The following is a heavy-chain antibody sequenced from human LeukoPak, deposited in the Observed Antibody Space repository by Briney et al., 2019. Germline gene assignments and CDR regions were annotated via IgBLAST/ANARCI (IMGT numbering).Heavy chain of an antibody. CDR1: GFTFSSYG. CDR3: ARGVATIGYYFGY. D-gene: IGHD5-12*01. V-gene: IGHV3-30*03. Sequence: GGSLRLSCAASGFTFSSYGMHWVRQAPGKGLEWVAVISYDGSNKYYADSVKGRFTISRDNSKNTLYLQMNSLRAEDTAVYYCARGVATIGYYFGYWGQGTLVTGSS. CDR2: ISYDGSNK. J-gene: IGHJ4*02.